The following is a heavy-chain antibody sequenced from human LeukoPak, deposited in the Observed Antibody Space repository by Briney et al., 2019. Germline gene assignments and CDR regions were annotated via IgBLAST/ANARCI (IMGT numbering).Heavy chain of an antibody. Sequence: GESLKISCKGSGSSFTSYWIGWVRQLPGKGLEWMGIIYPGDSDTRYSPSFQGQVTISADKSISTAYLQWSSLKASDTAMYYCARPRDSSSWYDAFDIWGQGTMVTVSS. J-gene: IGHJ3*02. V-gene: IGHV5-51*01. CDR2: IYPGDSDT. CDR1: GSSFTSYW. CDR3: ARPRDSSSWYDAFDI. D-gene: IGHD6-13*01.